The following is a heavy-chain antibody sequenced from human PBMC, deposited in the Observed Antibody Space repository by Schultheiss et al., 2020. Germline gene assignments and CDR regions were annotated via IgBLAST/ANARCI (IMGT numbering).Heavy chain of an antibody. D-gene: IGHD6-6*01. V-gene: IGHV3-30-3*01. J-gene: IGHJ4*02. CDR3: ARESIAARYYFDY. Sequence: GGSLRLSCAASGFTFSSYAMHWVRQAPGKGLEWVAVISYDGSNKYYADSVKGRFTISRDNSKNTLYLQMNSLRAEDTAVYYCARESIAARYYFDYWGQGTRVNVSS. CDR2: ISYDGSNK. CDR1: GFTFSSYA.